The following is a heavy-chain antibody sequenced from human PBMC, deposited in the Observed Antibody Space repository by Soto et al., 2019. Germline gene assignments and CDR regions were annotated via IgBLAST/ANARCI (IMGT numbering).Heavy chain of an antibody. CDR1: GYSVSSTSAA. D-gene: IGHD6-19*01. CDR2: TYYRSKWYS. V-gene: IGHV6-1*01. J-gene: IGHJ4*02. Sequence: PSQTLSLTGAISGYSVSSTSAAWSLIRQSPSRGLEWLGRTYYRSKWYSDYAVSVKSRITINPDTSKNQFSLQLNSVTPEGTAVYYCARGSYYSGWVWGQGTLVTVSS. CDR3: ARGSYYSGWV.